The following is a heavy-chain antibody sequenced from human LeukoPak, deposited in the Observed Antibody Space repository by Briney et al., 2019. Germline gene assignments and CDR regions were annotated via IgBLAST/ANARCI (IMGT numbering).Heavy chain of an antibody. V-gene: IGHV1-18*01. CDR1: GYTFTSYG. J-gene: IGHJ5*02. Sequence: ASVKVSCKASGYTFTSYGISWVRQAPGQGLEWVGWISAYNSNTNYAQKLQGRVTMTTDTSTGTAYMELRSLRSDDTAVYYCARVSTVTSWFDPWGQGTLVTVSS. CDR2: ISAYNSNT. CDR3: ARVSTVTSWFDP. D-gene: IGHD4-11*01.